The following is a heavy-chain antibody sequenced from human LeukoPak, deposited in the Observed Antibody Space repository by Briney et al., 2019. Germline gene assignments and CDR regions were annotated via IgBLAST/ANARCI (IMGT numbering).Heavy chain of an antibody. CDR1: GFTFSTYG. V-gene: IGHV3-33*03. CDR2: IWYDGSNK. CDR3: AKDIQLST. J-gene: IGHJ3*01. Sequence: GRSLRLSCAASGFTFSTYGMHWVRQAPGKGLEWVAVIWYDGSNKYYADSVKGRFTISRDNSKNTLSLQMNSLRVEDTAIYYCAKDIQLSTWGLGTMVTVSS. D-gene: IGHD5-24*01.